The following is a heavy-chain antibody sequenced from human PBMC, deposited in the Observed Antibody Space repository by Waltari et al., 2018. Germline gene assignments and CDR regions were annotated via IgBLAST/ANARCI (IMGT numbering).Heavy chain of an antibody. CDR1: GGSFSGYY. CDR2: INHSGRT. CDR3: ARGVDGYNYGGAFDY. D-gene: IGHD5-12*01. V-gene: IGHV4-34*01. J-gene: IGHJ4*02. Sequence: QVQLQQWGAGLLKPSETLSLTCAVYGGSFSGYYWSWIRQPPGKGLEWIGEINHSGRTNSNPSLKSRVTISVDTSKNQFSLKLSSVTAADTAVYYCARGVDGYNYGGAFDYWGQGTLVTVSS.